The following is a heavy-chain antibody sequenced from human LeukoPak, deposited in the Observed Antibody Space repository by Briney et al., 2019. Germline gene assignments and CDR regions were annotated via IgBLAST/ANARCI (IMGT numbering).Heavy chain of an antibody. CDR3: ARDVNYAFDY. CDR2: ISANSGNT. CDR1: GYSFRRNG. J-gene: IGHJ4*02. V-gene: IGHV1-18*01. D-gene: IGHD3-16*01. Sequence: GASVKVCCKSSGYSFRRNGISWVRQAPGQGLEWMAWISANSGNTNYAQNFQDRVTLTTDTSTSTAYMELRSLRSDDTAVYYCARDVNYAFDYWGQGTLVTVSS.